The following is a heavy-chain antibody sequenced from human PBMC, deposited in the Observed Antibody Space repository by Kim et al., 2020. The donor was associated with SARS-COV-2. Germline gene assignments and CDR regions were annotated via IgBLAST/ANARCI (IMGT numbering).Heavy chain of an antibody. J-gene: IGHJ4*02. CDR2: INPIGSTT. CDR3: PRLRRHWTSDSFDH. CDR1: GFTFSNSA. D-gene: IGHD2-21*01. V-gene: IGHV3-23*01. Sequence: GGSLRLSCTTSGFTFSNSAMSWVRQAPRRGLEWVSNINPIGSTTYYVDSVMGRFTTSRDDSKNTLSLEMNSLRADDTAAYYCPRLRRHWTSDSFDHWSQG.